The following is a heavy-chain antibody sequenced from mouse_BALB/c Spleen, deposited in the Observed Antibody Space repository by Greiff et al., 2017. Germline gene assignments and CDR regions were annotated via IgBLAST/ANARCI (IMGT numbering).Heavy chain of an antibody. J-gene: IGHJ3*01. D-gene: IGHD1-1*01. Sequence: VQLQQSGAELARPGASVKLSCKASGYTFTSYWMQWVKQRPGQGLEWIGAIYPGDGDTRYTQKFKGKATLTADKSSSTAYMQLSSLASEDSAVYYCASDHYYGSSPFAYWGQGTLVTVSA. CDR2: IYPGDGDT. CDR3: ASDHYYGSSPFAY. V-gene: IGHV1-87*01. CDR1: GYTFTSYW.